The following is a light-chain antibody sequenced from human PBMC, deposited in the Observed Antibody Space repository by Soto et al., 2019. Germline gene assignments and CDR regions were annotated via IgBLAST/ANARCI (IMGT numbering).Light chain of an antibody. CDR3: QSYDRSLSGWV. CDR1: SSNIGAGYD. V-gene: IGLV1-40*01. Sequence: QAVVTQPPSVSGDPGQRVTISCTGSSSNIGAGYDVHWYQQVPGTAPKFLIYANTNRPSGVPDRFSGSKSGTSASLAITGLQAEDEAEYYCQSYDRSLSGWVFGGGTKLTVL. J-gene: IGLJ3*02. CDR2: ANT.